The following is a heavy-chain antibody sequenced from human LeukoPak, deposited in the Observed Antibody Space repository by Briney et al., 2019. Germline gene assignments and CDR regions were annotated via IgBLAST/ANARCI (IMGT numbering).Heavy chain of an antibody. D-gene: IGHD3-3*01. Sequence: ASVKVSCKASGYTFTSYYMHWVRQAPGQGLEWMGIINPSGGSTSYAQKFQGRVTMTRDTSTSTVYMELSSLRSEDTAVYYCARQDFWSGYHSPSEFDYWGQGTLVTVSS. CDR1: GYTFTSYY. CDR3: ARQDFWSGYHSPSEFDY. J-gene: IGHJ4*02. V-gene: IGHV1-46*01. CDR2: INPSGGST.